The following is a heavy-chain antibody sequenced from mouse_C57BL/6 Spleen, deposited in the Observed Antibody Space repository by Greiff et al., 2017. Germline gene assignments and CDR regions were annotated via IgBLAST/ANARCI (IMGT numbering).Heavy chain of an antibody. V-gene: IGHV5-16*01. CDR1: GFTFSDYY. CDR3: ARGGSPYWYFDV. D-gene: IGHD1-1*02. CDR2: INYDGSST. Sequence: EVNVVESEGGLVQPGSSMKLSCTASGFTFSDYYMAWVRQVPEKGLEWVANINYDGSSTYYLDSLKSRFIISRDNAKNILYLQMSSLKSEDTATYYCARGGSPYWYFDVWGTGTTVTVSS. J-gene: IGHJ1*03.